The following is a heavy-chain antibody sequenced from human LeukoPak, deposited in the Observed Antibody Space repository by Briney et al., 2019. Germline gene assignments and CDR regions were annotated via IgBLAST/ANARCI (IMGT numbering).Heavy chain of an antibody. CDR3: VKSPHYNDYVFDH. V-gene: IGHV3-64*03. CDR1: GLSFSSYV. Sequence: GGSLRLSCTASGLSFSSYVMHWVRQAPGKGLECVSAISSNGDSAYYADSVRGIFTISRDNSKNSVYLQLSSLRFEDTAMYYCVKSPHYNDYVFDHWGQGTLVTVSS. CDR2: ISSNGDSA. J-gene: IGHJ4*02. D-gene: IGHD4/OR15-4a*01.